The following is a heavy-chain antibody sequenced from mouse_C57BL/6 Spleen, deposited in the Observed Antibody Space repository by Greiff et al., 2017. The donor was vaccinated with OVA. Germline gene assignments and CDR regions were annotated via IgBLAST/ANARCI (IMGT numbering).Heavy chain of an antibody. CDR3: AKVGRGAMDY. CDR2: IWRGGST. V-gene: IGHV2-5*01. CDR1: GFSLTSYG. J-gene: IGHJ4*01. D-gene: IGHD4-1*01. Sequence: VKLVESGPGLVQPSQSLSITCTVSGFSLTSYGVHWVRQSPGKGLEWLGVIWRGGSTDYNAAFMSRLSITKDNSKSPVFFKMNSLQADDTAIYYCAKVGRGAMDYWGQGTSVTVSS.